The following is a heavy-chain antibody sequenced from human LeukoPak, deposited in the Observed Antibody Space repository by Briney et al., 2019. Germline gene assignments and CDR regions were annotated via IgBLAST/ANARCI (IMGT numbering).Heavy chain of an antibody. V-gene: IGHV4-39*01. Sequence: SETLSLTCTVSGDSTSSDRYYGGWVRQPPGKGLEWIGNIYYSGSTYYNPSLKSRVTMSVDTSRNQFFLKLNSVTAADTAVYYCARGRPYSGGYHLDYWGQGTLVTVSA. D-gene: IGHD1-26*01. CDR1: GDSTSSDRYY. CDR3: ARGRPYSGGYHLDY. J-gene: IGHJ4*02. CDR2: IYYSGST.